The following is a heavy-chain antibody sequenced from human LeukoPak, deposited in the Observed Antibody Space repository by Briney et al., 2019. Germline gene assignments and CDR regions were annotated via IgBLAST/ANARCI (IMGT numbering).Heavy chain of an antibody. D-gene: IGHD1-26*01. CDR3: VGEVGSRQMNS. J-gene: IGHJ5*02. Sequence: GGSLRLSCSVSGFTFSSHAMRWVRQAPGKGLECVAYISYDGSFQYHADSVKGRFTISRDNSKDILYLQMNSLRVDDSATYYCVGEVGSRQMNSWGQGTLVTVSS. CDR1: GFTFSSHA. CDR2: ISYDGSFQ. V-gene: IGHV3-30-3*01.